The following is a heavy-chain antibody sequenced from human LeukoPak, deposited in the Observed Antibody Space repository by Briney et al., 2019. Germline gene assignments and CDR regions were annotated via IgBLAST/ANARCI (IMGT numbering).Heavy chain of an antibody. CDR3: AKDHVLSMIVVVITTYFDY. CDR1: GFTFSSYA. J-gene: IGHJ4*02. D-gene: IGHD3-22*01. Sequence: GGSLIPSCAASGFTFSSYAMSWVRPAPGKGLEWVSAISGSGGSTYYADSVKGRFTISRDNSKNTLYLQMNSLRAEDTAVYYCAKDHVLSMIVVVITTYFDYWGQGTLVTVSS. V-gene: IGHV3-23*01. CDR2: ISGSGGST.